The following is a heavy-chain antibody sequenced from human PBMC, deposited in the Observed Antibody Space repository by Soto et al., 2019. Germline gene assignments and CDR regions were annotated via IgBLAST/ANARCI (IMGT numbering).Heavy chain of an antibody. Sequence: PSETLSLTCAVSGGSISSGGYSWSWIRQPPGKGLEWIGYIYHSGSTYYNPSLKSRVTISVDRSKNQFSLKLSSVTAADTAVYYCARVNPRGRYFDYWGQGTLVTVSS. CDR3: ARVNPRGRYFDY. V-gene: IGHV4-30-2*01. CDR1: GGSISSGGYS. CDR2: IYHSGST. J-gene: IGHJ4*02.